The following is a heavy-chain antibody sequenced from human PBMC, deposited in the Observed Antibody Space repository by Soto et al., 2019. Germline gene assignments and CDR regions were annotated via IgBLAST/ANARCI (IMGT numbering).Heavy chain of an antibody. Sequence: PGGSLRLSCAASGFTFSSYGMHWVRQAPGKGLEWVAVISYDGSNKYYADSVKGRFTISRDNSKNTLYLQMNSLRAEDTAVYYCAKDWRIAARPGIDYWGQGTLVTVSS. CDR3: AKDWRIAARPGIDY. D-gene: IGHD6-6*01. CDR2: ISYDGSNK. V-gene: IGHV3-30*18. J-gene: IGHJ4*02. CDR1: GFTFSSYG.